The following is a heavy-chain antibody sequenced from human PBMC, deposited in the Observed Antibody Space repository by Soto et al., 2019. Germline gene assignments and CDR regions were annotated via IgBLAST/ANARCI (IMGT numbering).Heavy chain of an antibody. CDR2: INHSGSA. V-gene: IGHV4-34*01. J-gene: IGHJ4*02. Sequence: QVQLQQSGAGLLKPSETLSLTCDVYGGSFSGYIWTWIRQTPGKGLQWIGQINHSGSANYNPSLKSRVPISVHTSNSQFSLELSSVTVADTAVYYCARGLITGSQYSGGWYYFDSWGQGTQVTVSS. D-gene: IGHD1-26*01. CDR1: GGSFSGYI. CDR3: ARGLITGSQYSGGWYYFDS.